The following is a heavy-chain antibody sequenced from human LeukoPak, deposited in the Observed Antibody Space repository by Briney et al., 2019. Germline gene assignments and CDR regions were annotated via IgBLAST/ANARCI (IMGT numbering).Heavy chain of an antibody. CDR3: AREEHNAYVY. V-gene: IGHV1-2*02. CDR2: INPDTGAT. CDR1: GFTFTANY. D-gene: IGHD2-21*01. J-gene: IGHJ4*02. Sequence: ASVKVSCKTSGFTFTANYFQWLRQAPGQGLEWMGWINPDTGATYYAQNFQGRVTMTRDTSISTAYMELSRLRSDDTAVYYCAREEHNAYVYWGQGTLVTVSS.